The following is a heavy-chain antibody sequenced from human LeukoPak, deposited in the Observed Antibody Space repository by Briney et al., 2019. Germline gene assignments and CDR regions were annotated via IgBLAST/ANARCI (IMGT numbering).Heavy chain of an antibody. D-gene: IGHD2-2*01. V-gene: IGHV3-23*01. J-gene: IGHJ4*02. CDR2: ISDNGGST. Sequence: GGSLRLSYAASGFTFTSYATSWVRQAPGKGLEWVSAISDNGGSTYYADSVKGRFTLSRDNSKNTLYLQMNSLRADDTAIYYCAKDSSTKSGDYDYFDNWGQGTLVTVSS. CDR3: AKDSSTKSGDYDYFDN. CDR1: GFTFTSYA.